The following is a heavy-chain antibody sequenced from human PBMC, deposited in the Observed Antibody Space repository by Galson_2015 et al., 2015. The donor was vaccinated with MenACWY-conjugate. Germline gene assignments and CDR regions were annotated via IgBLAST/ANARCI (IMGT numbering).Heavy chain of an antibody. J-gene: IGHJ4*02. Sequence: SVKVSCKASGYTFTNYGISWVRQAPGQGLEWVAWISSYNGHTMYAQSLQGRVTVTTDTSTTTAYMELRSLRSDDTAVYYCARTTLDCRCSNCYVFWGQGTPVTVSS. CDR2: ISSYNGHT. CDR1: GYTFTNYG. CDR3: ARTTLDCRCSNCYVF. D-gene: IGHD2-2*01. V-gene: IGHV1-18*01.